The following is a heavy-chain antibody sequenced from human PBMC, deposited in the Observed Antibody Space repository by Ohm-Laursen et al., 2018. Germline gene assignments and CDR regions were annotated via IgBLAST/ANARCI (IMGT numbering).Heavy chain of an antibody. Sequence: GSLRLSCTASGFTFSDYYMSWIRQAPGKGLEWVSYISSSGSTIYYADSVKGRFTISRDNSKNTLYLQMSSLRAEDTAVYYCAKDRRSSWYSFDYWGQGTLVTVSS. CDR1: GFTFSDYY. J-gene: IGHJ4*02. V-gene: IGHV3-11*01. CDR3: AKDRRSSWYSFDY. D-gene: IGHD6-13*01. CDR2: ISSSGSTI.